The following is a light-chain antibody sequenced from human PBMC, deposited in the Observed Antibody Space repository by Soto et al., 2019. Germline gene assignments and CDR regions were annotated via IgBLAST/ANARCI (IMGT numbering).Light chain of an antibody. CDR3: SSYAGSMNLI. CDR1: SRDVGGHNH. J-gene: IGLJ2*01. CDR2: EVS. Sequence: QSALTQPPSASGSPGQSVTISCSGSSRDVGGHNHVSWYQQHPGKAPKLMIYEVSKRPSGVPDRISGSKSVNTASLTVSGLQAEDEADYYCSSYAGSMNLIFGGGTKLTVL. V-gene: IGLV2-8*01.